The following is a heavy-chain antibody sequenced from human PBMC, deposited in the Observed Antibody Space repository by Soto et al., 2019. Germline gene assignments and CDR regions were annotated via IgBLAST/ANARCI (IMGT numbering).Heavy chain of an antibody. CDR1: GSTFSAFC. CDR2: ISRSGDIT. CDR3: AKGGFWVHYGMDV. J-gene: IGHJ6*02. V-gene: IGHV3-23*01. D-gene: IGHD2-15*01. Sequence: EVQLLESGGALAQPGGSLRLSCAASGSTFSAFCMNWVRQAPGKGLEWVSAISRSGDITYYADSVKGRFTISRDTSKNLLYLEMNSLAGDDTAVYYCAKGGFWVHYGMDVWGQGTTVIVSS.